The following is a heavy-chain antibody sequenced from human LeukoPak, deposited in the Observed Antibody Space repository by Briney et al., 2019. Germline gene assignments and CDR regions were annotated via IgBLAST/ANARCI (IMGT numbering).Heavy chain of an antibody. CDR1: GGSISSSSYY. CDR3: ARGLGYSSSPSKAFDP. D-gene: IGHD6-6*01. V-gene: IGHV4-39*07. J-gene: IGHJ5*02. Sequence: SETLSLTCTVSGGSISSSSYYWGWIRQPPGKGLEWIGSIYYSGSTYYNPSLKSRVTISVDTSKNQFSLKLSSVTAADTAVYYCARGLGYSSSPSKAFDPWGQGTLVTVSS. CDR2: IYYSGST.